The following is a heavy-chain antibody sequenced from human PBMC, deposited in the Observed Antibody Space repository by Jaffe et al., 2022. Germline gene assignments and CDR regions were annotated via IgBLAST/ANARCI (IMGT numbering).Heavy chain of an antibody. Sequence: EVQLVESGGGLVKPGGSLRLSCAASGFTFSNAWMSWVRQAPGKGLEWVGRIKSKTDGGTTDYAAPVKGRFTISRDDSKNTLYLQMNSLKTEDTAVYYCTTLRGLRYMGEYYFDYWGQGTLVTVSS. V-gene: IGHV3-15*01. CDR1: GFTFSNAW. CDR2: IKSKTDGGTT. CDR3: TTLRGLRYMGEYYFDY. J-gene: IGHJ4*02. D-gene: IGHD3-9*01.